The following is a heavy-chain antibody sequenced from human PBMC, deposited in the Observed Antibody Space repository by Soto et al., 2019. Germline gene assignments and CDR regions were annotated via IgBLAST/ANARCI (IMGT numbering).Heavy chain of an antibody. CDR1: GASVGSGVYY. J-gene: IGHJ5*02. Sequence: QVQLQESGPGLVKPSQTLSLICSVSGASVGSGVYYWSWIRRLPGKVLEWIGYVYYSGSTYTNPFLTSGVDISVGTSRIQFCLRLSSVTATATAVYHCARGLYGSVSFVSSFDIWGQGTLVTVSS. CDR2: VYYSGST. D-gene: IGHD3-10*01. V-gene: IGHV4-31*03. CDR3: ARGLYGSVSFVSSFDI.